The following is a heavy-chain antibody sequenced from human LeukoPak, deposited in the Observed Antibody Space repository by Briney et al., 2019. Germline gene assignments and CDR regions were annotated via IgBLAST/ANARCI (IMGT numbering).Heavy chain of an antibody. V-gene: IGHV1-46*01. CDR2: INPSGGST. J-gene: IGHJ6*03. CDR3: ARGNYGSGSNSDYYYYMDV. Sequence: ASVKVSCKASGYTFTSYYIHWVRQAPGQGLEWMGIINPSGGSTSYAQKFQGRVTMTRDMSTSTVYMELSSLRSEDTAVYYCARGNYGSGSNSDYYYYMDVWGKGTTVTVSS. D-gene: IGHD3-10*01. CDR1: GYTFTSYY.